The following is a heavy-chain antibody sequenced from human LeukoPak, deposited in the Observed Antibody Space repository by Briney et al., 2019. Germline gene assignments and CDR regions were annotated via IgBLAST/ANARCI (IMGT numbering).Heavy chain of an antibody. J-gene: IGHJ4*02. CDR2: IYPGDSDT. CDR3: ARPGPYDYGDYPGL. D-gene: IGHD4-17*01. Sequence: GESLKISCKGFGYSFTSHWVGWVRQMPGKGLEWMGIIYPGDSDTRYSPSFQGQVTFSADKSISTAYLQWSSLKASDTAMYYCARPGPYDYGDYPGLWGQGTLATVFS. V-gene: IGHV5-51*01. CDR1: GYSFTSHW.